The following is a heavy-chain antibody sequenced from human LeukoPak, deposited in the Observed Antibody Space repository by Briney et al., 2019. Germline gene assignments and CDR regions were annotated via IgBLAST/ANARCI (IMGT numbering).Heavy chain of an antibody. V-gene: IGHV3-74*01. CDR3: ARDKETPAFDY. J-gene: IGHJ4*02. CDR2: INGDGRNI. CDR1: GFTFSSYW. D-gene: IGHD5-24*01. Sequence: GGSLRLSCVASGFTFSSYWMHWVRQDPRKGLVWVSRINGDGRNINYADSVRGRFTISRDNAKNTLYLQMNTLRVEDTAVYYCARDKETPAFDYWGQGTLVTVSS.